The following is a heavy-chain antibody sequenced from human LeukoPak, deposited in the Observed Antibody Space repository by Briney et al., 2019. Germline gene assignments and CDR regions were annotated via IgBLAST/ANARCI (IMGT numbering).Heavy chain of an antibody. D-gene: IGHD6-19*01. J-gene: IGHJ4*02. CDR1: RGSVSCKSGT. Sequence: SPTLSPTCALPRGSVSCKSGTLNRIKQTPSRGLEWLGRTYYRSKWSTNYALSVRSRITINPDTSKNQFSLQLNSVLPEDTAAYYCARGDQWLDQWGQGALVTVSS. V-gene: IGHV6-1*01. CDR2: TYYRSKWST. CDR3: ARGDQWLDQ.